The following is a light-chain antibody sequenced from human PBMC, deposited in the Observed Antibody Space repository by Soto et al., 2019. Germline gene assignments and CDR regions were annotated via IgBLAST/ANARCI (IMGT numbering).Light chain of an antibody. J-gene: IGKJ4*01. CDR2: DAS. CDR1: QSAISN. Sequence: IVMTHSPATLSVSPGEIVTLSFRASQSAISNLAWYQQKPGQTPRLLIYDASTRATDIPARFSGSGSGTDFTLTISSLLSEDFAVYYCHQYYKWPLTFGGGTKVDIK. CDR3: HQYYKWPLT. V-gene: IGKV3-15*01.